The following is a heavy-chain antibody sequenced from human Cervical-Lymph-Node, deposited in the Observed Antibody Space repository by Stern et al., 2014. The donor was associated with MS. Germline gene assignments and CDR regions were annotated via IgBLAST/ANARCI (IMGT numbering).Heavy chain of an antibody. CDR3: ARRGPTVTYFDY. V-gene: IGHV1-69*09. CDR2: IIPILGIA. Sequence: QVQLVQSGAEVKKPGSSVKVSCKASGGTFSSYTISWGRQAPGQGVAWMGRIIPILGIANYAQKFQGRVTITADKSTSTAYMELSSLRSEDTAVYYCARRGPTVTYFDYWGQGTLVTVSS. D-gene: IGHD4-17*01. J-gene: IGHJ4*02. CDR1: GGTFSSYT.